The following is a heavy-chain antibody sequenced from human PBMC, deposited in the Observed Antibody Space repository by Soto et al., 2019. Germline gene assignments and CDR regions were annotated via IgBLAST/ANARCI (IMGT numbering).Heavy chain of an antibody. Sequence: ASVKVTCKASGYTFTSYGISWVRQAPGQGLEWMGWISAYNGNTNYAQKLQGRVTMTTDTSTSTAYMELRSLRSDETAVYYCARTISVGWDSSGYYFLNWFDPWGQGTLVTVSS. D-gene: IGHD3-22*01. V-gene: IGHV1-18*01. CDR1: GYTFTSYG. CDR3: ARTISVGWDSSGYYFLNWFDP. CDR2: ISAYNGNT. J-gene: IGHJ5*02.